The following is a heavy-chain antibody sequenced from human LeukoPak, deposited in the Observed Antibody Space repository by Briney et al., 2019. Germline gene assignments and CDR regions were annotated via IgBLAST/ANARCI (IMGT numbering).Heavy chain of an antibody. Sequence: ASVKVSCKASGYTFTSYYMHWVRQAPGQGLDWMGIINPSGGSTSYAQKFQGRVTMTRDTPTSTVYMELSRLRSEDTAVYYCARGDYYDSSGYLQFDYWGQGTLVTVSS. CDR3: ARGDYYDSSGYLQFDY. V-gene: IGHV1-46*01. D-gene: IGHD3-22*01. J-gene: IGHJ4*02. CDR2: INPSGGST. CDR1: GYTFTSYY.